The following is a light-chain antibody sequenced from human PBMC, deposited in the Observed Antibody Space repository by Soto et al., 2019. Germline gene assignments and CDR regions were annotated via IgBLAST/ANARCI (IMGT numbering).Light chain of an antibody. Sequence: QSVLTQPASVSGSPGQSIAISCTGTSSDVGGYDYVSWYQQQPDKAPKLMIYEVTQRPSGVSNRFSGSKSGNTASLTISGLQAEDEADYYCSSHTSVSTRVFGTGTKVTVL. CDR1: SSDVGGYDY. CDR3: SSHTSVSTRV. J-gene: IGLJ1*01. V-gene: IGLV2-14*01. CDR2: EVT.